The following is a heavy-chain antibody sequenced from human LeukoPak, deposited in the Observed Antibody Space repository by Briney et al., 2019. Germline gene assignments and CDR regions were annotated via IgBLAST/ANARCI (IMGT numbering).Heavy chain of an antibody. CDR3: ARHFRYYDSSGPAENDAFDI. D-gene: IGHD3-22*01. CDR2: IFHSGST. Sequence: TSETLSLTCAVSAGSISSSNWWSWVRQPPGEGLEWIGEIFHSGSTNYNPSVKSRVTISVDKSKNQFSLKLSSVTAADTAVYYCARHFRYYDSSGPAENDAFDIWGQGTMVTVSS. J-gene: IGHJ3*02. CDR1: AGSISSSNW. V-gene: IGHV4-4*02.